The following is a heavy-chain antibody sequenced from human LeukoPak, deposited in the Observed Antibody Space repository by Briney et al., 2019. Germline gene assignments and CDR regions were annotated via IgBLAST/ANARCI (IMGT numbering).Heavy chain of an antibody. Sequence: GGSLRLSCAASGFTFSSYSMNWVRQAPGKGLEWVSFVSSSSSYIYYADSVRGRFTISRDNAKNSQYLQMNSLRVEDTAVYYCVRDEVAGPLKYWGQGTLVTVSS. CDR1: GFTFSSYS. CDR2: VSSSSSYI. V-gene: IGHV3-21*01. J-gene: IGHJ4*02. D-gene: IGHD5-12*01. CDR3: VRDEVAGPLKY.